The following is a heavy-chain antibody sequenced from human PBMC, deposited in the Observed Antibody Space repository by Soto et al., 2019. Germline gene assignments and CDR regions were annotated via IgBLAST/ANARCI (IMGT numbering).Heavy chain of an antibody. CDR3: ARGPRRITMIVVVMPFDY. J-gene: IGHJ4*02. CDR1: GGSFSGYY. V-gene: IGHV4-34*01. CDR2: INHSGST. Sequence: PSETLSLTCAVYGGSFSGYYWSWIRQPPGKGLEWIREINHSGSTNYNPSLKSRVTISVDTSKNQFSLKLSSVTAADTAVYYCARGPRRITMIVVVMPFDYWGQGTLVTVS. D-gene: IGHD3-22*01.